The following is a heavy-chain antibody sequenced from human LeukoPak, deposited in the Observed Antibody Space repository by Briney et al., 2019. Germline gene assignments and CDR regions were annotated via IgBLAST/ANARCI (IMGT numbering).Heavy chain of an antibody. CDR1: GFSSSDHY. V-gene: IGHV3-11*01. CDR3: AREGITIFGVANSNWFDP. CDR2: TSGSGSTI. J-gene: IGHJ5*02. D-gene: IGHD3-3*01. Sequence: GGSLRLSCAASGFSSSDHYMSWIRQAPGKGLEWVSYTSGSGSTIYYAASVRGRFTISRDNAKNSLYLQMNSLRAEDTAIYYCAREGITIFGVANSNWFDPWGQGTLVTVSS.